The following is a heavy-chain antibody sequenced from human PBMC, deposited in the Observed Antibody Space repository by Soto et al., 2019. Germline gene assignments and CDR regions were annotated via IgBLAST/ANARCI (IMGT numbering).Heavy chain of an antibody. CDR3: AREKNWGRFAFDI. J-gene: IGHJ3*02. Sequence: RGSLRLSCAASGFTFSSYAMHWVRQAPGKGLEWVAVISYDGSNKYYADSVKGRFTISRDNSKNTLYLQMNSLRAEDTAVYYCAREKNWGRFAFDIWGQGTMVTVSS. D-gene: IGHD7-27*01. CDR1: GFTFSSYA. CDR2: ISYDGSNK. V-gene: IGHV3-30*04.